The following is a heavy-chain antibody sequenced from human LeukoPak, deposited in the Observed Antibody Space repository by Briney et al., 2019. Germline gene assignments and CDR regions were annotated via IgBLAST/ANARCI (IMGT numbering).Heavy chain of an antibody. J-gene: IGHJ4*02. V-gene: IGHV4-59*01. CDR1: GGSISSYY. CDR3: ARGARVSSGLFYFDY. Sequence: SETLSLTCTVSGGSISSYYWSWIRQPPGKGLEWIGYIYYSGSTNYNPSLKSRVTISVDTSKNQFSLKLSSVTAADTAVYYCARGARVSSGLFYFDYWGQGTLGTVS. CDR2: IYYSGST. D-gene: IGHD6-19*01.